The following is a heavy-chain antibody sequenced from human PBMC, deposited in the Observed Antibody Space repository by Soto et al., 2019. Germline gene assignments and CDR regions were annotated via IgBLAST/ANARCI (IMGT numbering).Heavy chain of an antibody. CDR1: GFTFSSYG. Sequence: GGSLRLSCAASGFTFSSYGMHWVRQAPGKGLEWVAVISYDGSNKYYADSVKGRFTISRDNSKNTLYLQMNSLRAEDTAVYYCAKAGSGGTCDYWGQGTLVTVSS. CDR3: AKAGSGGTCDY. V-gene: IGHV3-30*18. CDR2: ISYDGSNK. J-gene: IGHJ4*02. D-gene: IGHD2-15*01.